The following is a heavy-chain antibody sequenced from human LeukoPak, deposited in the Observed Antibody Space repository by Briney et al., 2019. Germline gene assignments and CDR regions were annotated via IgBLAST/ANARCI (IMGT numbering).Heavy chain of an antibody. CDR1: GYTLTELS. D-gene: IGHD3-10*01. J-gene: IGHJ4*02. CDR2: ISAYNGNT. CDR3: ARGPVSGVYHDY. V-gene: IGHV1-18*01. Sequence: ASVKVSCKVSGYTLTELSMHWVRQAPGKGLEWIGWISAYNGNTNYAQKLQGRVTMTTDTSMSTAYMELRSLRSDDTAVYYCARGPVSGVYHDYWGQGTLVTVSS.